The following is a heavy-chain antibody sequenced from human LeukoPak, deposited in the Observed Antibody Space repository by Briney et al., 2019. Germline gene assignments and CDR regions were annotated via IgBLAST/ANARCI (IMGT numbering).Heavy chain of an antibody. Sequence: SQTLSLTGAISGDSVSSNSAAWNWIRQSPSRGLEWLGRTYYRSKWYNDYAVSVKSRITINPDTSKNQFSLQLNSVTPEDTAVYYCARDPHIVVVPAAPAGFDPWGQGTLVTVSS. D-gene: IGHD2-2*01. CDR3: ARDPHIVVVPAAPAGFDP. J-gene: IGHJ5*02. V-gene: IGHV6-1*01. CDR2: TYYRSKWYN. CDR1: GDSVSSNSAA.